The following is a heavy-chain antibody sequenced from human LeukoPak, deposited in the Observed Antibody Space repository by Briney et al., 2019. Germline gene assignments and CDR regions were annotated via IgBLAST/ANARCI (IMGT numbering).Heavy chain of an antibody. D-gene: IGHD1-26*01. CDR3: ARDGDSGSYIDY. CDR1: GGSISSYY. CDR2: IYTIGIT. Sequence: SETLSLTCTVSGGSISSYYWSWIRQPAGKGLEWIGRIYTIGITNYNPSLKSRVTMSVDTSKNQFSLKLSSVTAADTAVYYCARDGDSGSYIDYWGQGTLVTVSS. V-gene: IGHV4-4*07. J-gene: IGHJ4*02.